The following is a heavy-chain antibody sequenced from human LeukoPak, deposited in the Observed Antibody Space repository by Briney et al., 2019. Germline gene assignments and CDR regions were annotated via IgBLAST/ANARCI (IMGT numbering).Heavy chain of an antibody. V-gene: IGHV3-66*01. J-gene: IGHJ4*02. CDR1: GFTVSSNY. CDR3: AREVAGAAGVHLDF. D-gene: IGHD6-13*01. CDR2: IYTSGGT. Sequence: PGGSLRLSCAVSGFTVSSNYMSWVRQAPGKGLEWVSVIYTSGGTYYADSVKGRFTISRDISKNTLDLQMNNLGAEDTALYYCAREVAGAAGVHLDFRGQGTLVTVSS.